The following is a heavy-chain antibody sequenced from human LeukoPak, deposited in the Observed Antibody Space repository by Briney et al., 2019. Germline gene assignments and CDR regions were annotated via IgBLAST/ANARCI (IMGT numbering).Heavy chain of an antibody. J-gene: IGHJ5*02. D-gene: IGHD2-21*02. Sequence: GRSLRLSCAASGFTFSSYAMHWVRQAPGKGLEWVAVISNDGSNKYYADSVKGRFTISRDNSKNTLYLQMNSLRAEDTAVYYCARDMAYCGGDCRSWFDPWGQGTLVTVSS. CDR1: GFTFSSYA. V-gene: IGHV3-30*04. CDR3: ARDMAYCGGDCRSWFDP. CDR2: ISNDGSNK.